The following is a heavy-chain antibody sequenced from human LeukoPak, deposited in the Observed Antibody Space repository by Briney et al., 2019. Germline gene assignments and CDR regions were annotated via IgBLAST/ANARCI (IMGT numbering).Heavy chain of an antibody. CDR2: ISGSGGSI. V-gene: IGHV3-23*01. Sequence: GGSLRLSCAASGLTFSSQAINWVRQAPGKGLEWVSGISGSGGSIYYADSVKGRFTISRDNSQNTLYLQMNSLRAEDTAVYYCASGELLPNRFDPWGQGTLVTVSS. J-gene: IGHJ5*02. D-gene: IGHD1-26*01. CDR1: GLTFSSQA. CDR3: ASGELLPNRFDP.